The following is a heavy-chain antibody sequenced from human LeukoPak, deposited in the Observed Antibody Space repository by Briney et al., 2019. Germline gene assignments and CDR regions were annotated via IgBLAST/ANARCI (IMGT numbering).Heavy chain of an antibody. V-gene: IGHV3-13*01. CDR2: IGNEGST. CDR1: GFTFSLYD. Sequence: GGSLRLPCAASGFTFSLYDMHWVRQATGKSLEWVSGIGNEGSTFYPGSLKGRFTISRDNAKNSLYLQMNSLSAEDTAVYYCIRDLGLSHAYGAFDVWGQGALVTVSS. J-gene: IGHJ3*01. CDR3: IRDLGLSHAYGAFDV. D-gene: IGHD3-16*01.